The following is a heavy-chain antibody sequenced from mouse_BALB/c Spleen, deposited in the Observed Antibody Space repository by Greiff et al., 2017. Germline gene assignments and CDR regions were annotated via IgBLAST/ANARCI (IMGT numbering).Heavy chain of an antibody. D-gene: IGHD2-14*01. CDR2: ISSGSSTI. V-gene: IGHV5-17*02. J-gene: IGHJ4*01. Sequence: EVKLVESGGGLVQPGGSRKLSCAASGFTFSSFGMHWVRQAPEKGLEWVAYISSGSSTIYYADTVKGRFTISRDNPKNTLFLQMTSLRSEETAMYYCARYDYAMDYWGQGTSVTVSS. CDR1: GFTFSSFG. CDR3: ARYDYAMDY.